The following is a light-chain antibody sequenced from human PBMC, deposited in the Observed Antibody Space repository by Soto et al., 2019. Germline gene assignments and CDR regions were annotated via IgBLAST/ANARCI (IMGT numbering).Light chain of an antibody. Sequence: EIVMTQSPATLSVSPGERATLSCRASQSVSSNLAWYQQKPGQAPRLLIYGASTRATGIPARFSGSGSGTEFRHTISSLQSEDFAVYYCQQYNNWLMYTFGQGTKLEIK. CDR3: QQYNNWLMYT. CDR1: QSVSSN. CDR2: GAS. V-gene: IGKV3-15*01. J-gene: IGKJ2*01.